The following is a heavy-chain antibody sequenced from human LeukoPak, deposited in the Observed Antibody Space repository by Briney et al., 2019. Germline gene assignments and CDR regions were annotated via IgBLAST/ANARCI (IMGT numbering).Heavy chain of an antibody. CDR2: ISYDGVNK. Sequence: GGSLGLSCEASGFTFSSNGVHWVRQAPGKGLEWVALISYDGVNKFYADSVRGRFIISRDNSKNALYLQMNSLRVEDTAVYYCAKDYATRWALDYWGPGTLVTVSS. J-gene: IGHJ4*02. V-gene: IGHV3-30*18. CDR1: GFTFSSNG. CDR3: AKDYATRWALDY. D-gene: IGHD2-2*01.